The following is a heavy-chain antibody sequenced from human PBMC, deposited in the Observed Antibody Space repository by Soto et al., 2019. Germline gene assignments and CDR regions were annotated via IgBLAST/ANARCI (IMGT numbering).Heavy chain of an antibody. CDR3: ARTFSSRWDFEF. J-gene: IGHJ4*02. CDR2: IHYSGST. CDR1: GGPISSGDYY. V-gene: IGHV4-30-4*01. Sequence: PSETLSLTCTVSGGPISSGDYYWDWIRQAPGQGLEWIGYIHYSGSTYYKPSLRSRLTMAVDTSKNQFSLKLASVTAADTAVYYCARTFSSRWDFEFWGQGTPVTVSS. D-gene: IGHD6-13*01.